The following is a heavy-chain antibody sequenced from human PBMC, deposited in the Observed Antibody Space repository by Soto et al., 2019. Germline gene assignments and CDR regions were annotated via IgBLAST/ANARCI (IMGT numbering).Heavy chain of an antibody. CDR2: INHSGST. Sequence: SETLSLTCAVYGGSFSGYYWSWIRQPPGKGLEWIGEINHSGSTNYNPSLKSRVTISVDTSKNQSSLKLSSVTAADTAVYYCARVEYYDFWSGYSQHKAIYYGMDVWGQGTTVTVSS. J-gene: IGHJ6*02. D-gene: IGHD3-3*01. CDR3: ARVEYYDFWSGYSQHKAIYYGMDV. V-gene: IGHV4-34*01. CDR1: GGSFSGYY.